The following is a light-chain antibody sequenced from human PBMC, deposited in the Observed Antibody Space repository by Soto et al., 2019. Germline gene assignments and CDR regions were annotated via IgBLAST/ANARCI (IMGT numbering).Light chain of an antibody. CDR3: SSYTSSSTRV. CDR1: SSDVGGYNY. Sequence: QSVVTQPGSGCGSRGQSITFTYTGTSSDVGGYNYVSWYQQHPGKAPKLMIYDVSNRPSGVSNRFSGSKSGNTASLTISGLQAEDEADYYYSSYTSSSTRVFGTGTKVTVL. J-gene: IGLJ1*01. CDR2: DVS. V-gene: IGLV2-14*01.